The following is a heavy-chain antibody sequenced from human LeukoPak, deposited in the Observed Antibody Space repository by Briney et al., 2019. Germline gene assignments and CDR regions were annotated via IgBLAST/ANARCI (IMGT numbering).Heavy chain of an antibody. CDR3: ARDLSNLHY. CDR2: ISPYNGKT. Sequence: ASVKVSCKAFNYTFTSYGISWVRQAPGKGLEWMAWISPYNGKTFYAEKYQGRATLTTETSTDTAFMELTSLTSDDTAVYYCARDLSNLHYWGQGTLVSVSS. D-gene: IGHD2/OR15-2a*01. CDR1: NYTFTSYG. V-gene: IGHV1-18*01. J-gene: IGHJ4*02.